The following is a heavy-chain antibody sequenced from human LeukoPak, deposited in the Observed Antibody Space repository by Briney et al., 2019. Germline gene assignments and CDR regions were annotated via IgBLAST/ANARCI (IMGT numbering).Heavy chain of an antibody. V-gene: IGHV4-59*01. CDR2: IYYSGST. CDR1: GGSISSYY. Sequence: SETLSLTCTVSGGSISSYYWSWLRQPPGKGLEWIGYIYYSGSTNYNPSLKSRVTISVDTSKNQFSLKLSSVTAADTAVYYCARVNSGYDSPDYYYYYMDVWGKGTTVTVSS. J-gene: IGHJ6*03. CDR3: ARVNSGYDSPDYYYYYMDV. D-gene: IGHD5-12*01.